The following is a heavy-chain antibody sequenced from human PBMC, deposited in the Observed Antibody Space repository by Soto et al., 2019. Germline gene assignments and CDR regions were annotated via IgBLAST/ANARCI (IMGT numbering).Heavy chain of an antibody. V-gene: IGHV3-33*01. Sequence: QVQLVESGGGVVQAGRSLRLSCAASGFTFRNHGMHWVRLAPGKGLEWVAVIWYDGSEKYYADSVKGRFTISRDNSKNTLYLQMNSLRGEDTAVYYCARDLGWPAARFDPWGQGTLVTVSS. D-gene: IGHD2-2*01. CDR2: IWYDGSEK. J-gene: IGHJ5*02. CDR1: GFTFRNHG. CDR3: ARDLGWPAARFDP.